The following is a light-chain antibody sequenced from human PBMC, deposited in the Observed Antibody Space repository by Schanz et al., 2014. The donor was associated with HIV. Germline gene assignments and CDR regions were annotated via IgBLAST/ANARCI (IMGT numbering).Light chain of an antibody. Sequence: DIQMTQSPSSLSASVGDRVTITCRASQDIRGDLGWYQQKPRKAPKLLIYAASSLQSGVPSRFSGSGSGTEFTLTISSLQPDDFATYYCQQYNSYSVTFGQGTKVEIK. CDR2: AAS. CDR3: QQYNSYSVT. J-gene: IGKJ1*01. CDR1: QDIRGD. V-gene: IGKV1-17*01.